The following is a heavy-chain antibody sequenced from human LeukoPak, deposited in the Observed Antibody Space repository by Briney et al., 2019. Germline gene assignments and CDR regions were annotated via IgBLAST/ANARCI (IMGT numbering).Heavy chain of an antibody. CDR2: IKQDGSEK. Sequence: GGSLRLSCAASGFIFSNYWMIWVRQAPGRGLEWVANIKQDGSEKYYGDSVKGRFTISRDNAKNSLSLQMNNLRVEDTAVYYCARDDSVYRIAAAGTNYWGRGTLVTVSS. V-gene: IGHV3-7*01. D-gene: IGHD6-13*01. CDR1: GFIFSNYW. CDR3: ARDDSVYRIAAAGTNY. J-gene: IGHJ4*02.